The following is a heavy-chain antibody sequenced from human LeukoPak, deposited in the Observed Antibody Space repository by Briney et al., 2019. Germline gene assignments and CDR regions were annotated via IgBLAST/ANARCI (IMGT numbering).Heavy chain of an antibody. Sequence: PSETLSLTCTVSGGSISSYYWGWIRQPPGKGLEWIGYIYYSGSTNYNPSLKSRVTISVDTSKNQFSLKLSSVTAADTAVYYCARRVGGGSIVTTKQYYYYYYYMDVWGKGTTVTVSS. CDR3: ARRVGGGSIVTTKQYYYYYYYMDV. CDR2: IYYSGST. J-gene: IGHJ6*03. D-gene: IGHD6-6*01. CDR1: GGSISSYY. V-gene: IGHV4-59*01.